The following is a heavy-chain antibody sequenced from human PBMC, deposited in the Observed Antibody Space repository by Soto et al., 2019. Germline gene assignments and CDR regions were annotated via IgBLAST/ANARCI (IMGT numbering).Heavy chain of an antibody. D-gene: IGHD3-10*01. CDR1: GGTFSSYT. J-gene: IGHJ5*02. V-gene: IGHV1-69*02. Sequence: SVKVSCKASGGTFSSYTISWVRQAPGQGLEWMGRIIPILGIANYAQKFQGRVTITADKSTSTAYMELSSLRSEDTAVYYCARAKITMVRGVIISSWFDPWGQGTLVTVS. CDR2: IIPILGIA. CDR3: ARAKITMVRGVIISSWFDP.